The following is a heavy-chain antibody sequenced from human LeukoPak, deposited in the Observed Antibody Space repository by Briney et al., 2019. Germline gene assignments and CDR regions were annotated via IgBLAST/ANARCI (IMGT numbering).Heavy chain of an antibody. J-gene: IGHJ4*02. V-gene: IGHV4-34*01. D-gene: IGHD2/OR15-2a*01. CDR1: GGSFSGYY. Sequence: SETLSLTCAVYGGSFSGYYWSWIRQPPGKGLEWIGEINHSGSTNYNPSLKSRVTISVDTSKNQFSLKLSSVTAADTAVYYCAAEGRGVIIPSPIAGPYWGQGTLVTVSS. CDR2: INHSGST. CDR3: AAEGRGVIIPSPIAGPY.